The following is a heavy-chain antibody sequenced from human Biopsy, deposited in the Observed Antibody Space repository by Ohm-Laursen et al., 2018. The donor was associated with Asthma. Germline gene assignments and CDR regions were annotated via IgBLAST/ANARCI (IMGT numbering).Heavy chain of an antibody. V-gene: IGHV3-11*01. CDR3: ARVFESSEWGPFYHFGLDV. J-gene: IGHJ6*02. CDR1: AFSFSDYY. D-gene: IGHD6-25*01. CDR2: ISSSGSTT. Sequence: SLRLSCAASAFSFSDYYLTGMRQAPGKGLEWVSSISSSGSTTYPAESVKGRFTISRDNAQKSLFLQMGSLRAEDTAIYYCARVFESSEWGPFYHFGLDVWGQGTTVAVSS.